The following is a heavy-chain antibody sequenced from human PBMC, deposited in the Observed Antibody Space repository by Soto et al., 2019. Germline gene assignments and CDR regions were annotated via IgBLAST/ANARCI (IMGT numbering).Heavy chain of an antibody. CDR2: ISAKSGNT. CDR1: GYTFTTSG. CDR3: TRAGASDWNYVSPSS. J-gene: IGHJ4*02. V-gene: IGHV1-18*04. D-gene: IGHD1-7*01. Sequence: QLVQSGAEVKKPGASVKVSCKASGYTFTTSGFNWVRQAPGQGLEWMGLISAKSGNTNYAQKLQGRVTMTTDTSTSTVYMELKSLTSDDTAIYYCTRAGASDWNYVSPSSWGQGTLVTVSS.